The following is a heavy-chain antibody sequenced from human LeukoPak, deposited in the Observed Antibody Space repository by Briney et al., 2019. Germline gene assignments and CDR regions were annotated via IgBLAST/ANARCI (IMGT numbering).Heavy chain of an antibody. D-gene: IGHD3-22*01. CDR3: VREAATDYYDSSGYYRQTEDFDA. Sequence: SETLSLTCTVSGGSVRSDSYYWSWIRQPPGKGLEWIGYVYYSGSTNYNPSLKSRVTISVDTSKNQFSLKLRSVTAADTAVYYCVREAATDYYDSSGYYRQTEDFDAWGQGTMVTVSS. J-gene: IGHJ3*01. V-gene: IGHV4-61*01. CDR2: VYYSGST. CDR1: GGSVRSDSYY.